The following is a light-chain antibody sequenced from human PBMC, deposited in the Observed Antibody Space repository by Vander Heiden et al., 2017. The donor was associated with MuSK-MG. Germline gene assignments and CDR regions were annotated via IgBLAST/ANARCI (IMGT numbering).Light chain of an antibody. CDR1: QSLLHSNGYNY. CDR2: LGS. V-gene: IGKV2-28*01. Sequence: DIAMTQSPPSLTVTPGEPASISCRSSQSLLHSNGYNYLDWYLQKPGQSPQLLIYLGSNRASGVPDRFSGSGSGTDFTLKISRVEAEDVGVYYCMQALQTPITFGQGTRLEIK. CDR3: MQALQTPIT. J-gene: IGKJ5*01.